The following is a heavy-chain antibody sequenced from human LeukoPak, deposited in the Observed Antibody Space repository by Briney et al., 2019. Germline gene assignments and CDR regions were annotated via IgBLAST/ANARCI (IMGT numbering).Heavy chain of an antibody. CDR1: GYSFTRYW. Sequence: GESLKISCKGSGYSFTRYWIGWVRHMPGKGLECMGIIYPGDSDTRYSPSFQGQVTISADKSISTAYLQWSSLKASDTAMYYCARQLGLLWFGELLPGAFDIWGQGTMVTVSS. D-gene: IGHD3-10*01. V-gene: IGHV5-51*01. CDR2: IYPGDSDT. J-gene: IGHJ3*02. CDR3: ARQLGLLWFGELLPGAFDI.